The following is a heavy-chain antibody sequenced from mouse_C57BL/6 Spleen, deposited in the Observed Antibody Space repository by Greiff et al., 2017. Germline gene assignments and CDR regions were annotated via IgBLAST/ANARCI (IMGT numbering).Heavy chain of an antibody. CDR2: IDPSDSYT. Sequence: VQLQQPGAELVMPGASVKLSCKASGYTFTSYWMHWVKQRPGQGLEWIGEIDPSDSYTNYNQKFKGKSTLTVDKSSSTAYMQLSSLTSEDSAVYYCARVYGTPAWFAYWGQGTLVTVSA. D-gene: IGHD1-1*01. V-gene: IGHV1-69*01. CDR3: ARVYGTPAWFAY. J-gene: IGHJ3*01. CDR1: GYTFTSYW.